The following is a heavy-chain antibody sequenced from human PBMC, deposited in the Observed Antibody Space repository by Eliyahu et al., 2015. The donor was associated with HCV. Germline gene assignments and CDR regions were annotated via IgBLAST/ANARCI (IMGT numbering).Heavy chain of an antibody. Sequence: QVQLVQSGAEVKKPGSSVKVSCKASGGXXSSYAISWVRQAPGQGLEWMGGIIPIFGTANYAQKFQGRVTITADKSTSTAYMELSSLRSEDTAVYYCARGKRYYGSGSPPHYYYYGMDVWGQGTTVTVSS. J-gene: IGHJ6*02. V-gene: IGHV1-69*06. CDR2: IIPIFGTA. CDR3: ARGKRYYGSGSPPHYYYYGMDV. D-gene: IGHD3-10*01. CDR1: GGXXSSYA.